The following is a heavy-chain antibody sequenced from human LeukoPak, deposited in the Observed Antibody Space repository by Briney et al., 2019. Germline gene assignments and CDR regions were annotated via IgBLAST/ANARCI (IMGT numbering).Heavy chain of an antibody. D-gene: IGHD2-2*01. V-gene: IGHV1-69*13. J-gene: IGHJ5*02. CDR1: GYTFTGYY. CDR3: AREGYCSSTSCRNWFDP. Sequence: ASVKVSCKASGYTFTGYYMHWVRQAPGQGLEWMGGIIPIFGTANYAQKFQGRVTITADESTSTAYMELSSLRSEDTAVYYCAREGYCSSTSCRNWFDPWGQGTLVTVSS. CDR2: IIPIFGTA.